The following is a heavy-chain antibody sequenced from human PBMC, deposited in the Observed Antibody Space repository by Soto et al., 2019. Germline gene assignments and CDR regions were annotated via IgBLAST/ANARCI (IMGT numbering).Heavy chain of an antibody. V-gene: IGHV5-10-1*01. J-gene: IGHJ4*02. CDR1: GYTFFSFW. CDR2: IDPGDSSA. Sequence: GASLKISCHGSGYTFFSFWIVWVRQVPGKGLEWVGRIDPGDSSATYSPTFQGHVTISADRSTRSAYLQWRSLRASDTAIYFCARRYCSRADCYSDSWGQGSLVTVSS. D-gene: IGHD2-2*01. CDR3: ARRYCSRADCYSDS.